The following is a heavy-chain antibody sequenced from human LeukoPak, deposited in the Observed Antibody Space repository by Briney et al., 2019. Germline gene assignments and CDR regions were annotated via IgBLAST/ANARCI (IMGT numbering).Heavy chain of an antibody. CDR1: GFTFSSYS. V-gene: IGHV3-21*01. CDR2: ISSSSSYI. Sequence: GGSLRLSCAASGFTFSSYSMNWVRQAPGKGLEWVSSISSSSSYIYYADSVKGRFTISRDNAKNSLYLQMNSLRAEDTAVYYCARDLTYYDFWSGYSSRFDPWGQGTLVTVSS. CDR3: ARDLTYYDFWSGYSSRFDP. J-gene: IGHJ5*02. D-gene: IGHD3-3*01.